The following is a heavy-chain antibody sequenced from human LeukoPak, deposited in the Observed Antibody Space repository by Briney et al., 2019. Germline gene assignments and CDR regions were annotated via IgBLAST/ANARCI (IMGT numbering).Heavy chain of an antibody. D-gene: IGHD2-15*01. J-gene: IGHJ2*01. Sequence: SETLSLTCTVSGGSISSGSHYRAWIRQPPGKGLEWLATISESGTTYYNPSLKSRVTISVDTSKNQFSLRLGSVTAADTAVYYCARGGKAAVRFDLWGRGTLVTVSS. CDR2: ISESGTT. CDR3: ARGGKAAVRFDL. V-gene: IGHV4-39*01. CDR1: GGSISSGSHY.